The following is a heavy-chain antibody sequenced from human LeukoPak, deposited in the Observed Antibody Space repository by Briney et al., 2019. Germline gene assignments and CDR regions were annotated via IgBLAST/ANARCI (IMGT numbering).Heavy chain of an antibody. V-gene: IGHV5-51*01. Sequence: GESLKISCKGSGYSFTTYWIGWVRQMPGKGLEWMGIIYPGDSDTRYSPSFQGQVTISADKSISTAYLQWSSLKASDTAIYYCERRAVSAEYFQQWGQGTLVTVSS. CDR2: IYPGDSDT. J-gene: IGHJ1*01. CDR1: GYSFTTYW. CDR3: ERRAVSAEYFQQ.